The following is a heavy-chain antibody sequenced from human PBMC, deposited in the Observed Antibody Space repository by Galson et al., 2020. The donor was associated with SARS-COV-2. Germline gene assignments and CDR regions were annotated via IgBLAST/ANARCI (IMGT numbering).Heavy chain of an antibody. J-gene: IGHJ4*02. D-gene: IGHD5-12*01. Sequence: SGPTLVKPTQNLTLTCTFSGFSLSTSGVGVGWIRQPPGKALERLALIYWNDDKRYSPSLKSRLTITKDTPNNQVVLTMTNMDPVDTATYYCVHNRWLQFRLHYLGQGTLFTGSS. CDR3: VHNRWLQFRLHY. CDR2: IYWNDDK. CDR1: GFSLSTSGVG. V-gene: IGHV2-5*01.